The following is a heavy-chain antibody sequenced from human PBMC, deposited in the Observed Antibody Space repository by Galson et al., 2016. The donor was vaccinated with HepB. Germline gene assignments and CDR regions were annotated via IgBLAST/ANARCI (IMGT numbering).Heavy chain of an antibody. Sequence: SPRLSCAASGFSFSNYWMSWVRQAPGKGLEWVANIKRDGSETNYADSVKGRFTISRDNAKNSLYLQMNSLRAEDTAVYYCARDGDVLTVYAIPSYYYYAMDVWGQGTTVTVSS. CDR1: GFSFSNYW. CDR2: IKRDGSET. CDR3: ARDGDVLTVYAIPSYYYYAMDV. D-gene: IGHD2-8*01. V-gene: IGHV3-7*03. J-gene: IGHJ6*02.